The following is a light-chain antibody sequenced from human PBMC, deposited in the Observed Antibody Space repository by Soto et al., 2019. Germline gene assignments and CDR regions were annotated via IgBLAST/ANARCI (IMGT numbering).Light chain of an antibody. CDR3: QQSHGIPYT. J-gene: IGKJ2*01. Sequence: DIQMTQSPSSLSASVGDRVTITCRASQTISTSLYWYQQEPGKAPKLLIYAASSLQSGVPSRFSGSGSGTDFTLTISSLQPEDFAAYYCQQSHGIPYTFGQGTKLEIK. V-gene: IGKV1-39*01. CDR2: AAS. CDR1: QTISTS.